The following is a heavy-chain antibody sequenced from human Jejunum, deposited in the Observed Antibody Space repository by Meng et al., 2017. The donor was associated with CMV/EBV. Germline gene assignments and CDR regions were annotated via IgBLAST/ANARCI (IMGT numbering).Heavy chain of an antibody. CDR3: AREDSSGWVFDY. CDR1: GLTVSIYE. CDR2: ISSSGSSI. Sequence: SGLTVSIYEMDWVRQAPGKGLEWVSYISSSGSSIYYADSVKGRFTISRDNAKNSLYLQMNSLRAEDTAVYYCAREDSSGWVFDYWGQGTLVTVSS. D-gene: IGHD6-19*01. V-gene: IGHV3-48*03. J-gene: IGHJ4*02.